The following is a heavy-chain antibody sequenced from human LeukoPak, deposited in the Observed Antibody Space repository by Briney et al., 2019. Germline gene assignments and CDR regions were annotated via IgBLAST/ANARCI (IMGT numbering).Heavy chain of an antibody. CDR1: GFTFSSSW. J-gene: IGHJ4*02. CDR3: ARVRGGNPRDLDY. V-gene: IGHV3-74*01. CDR2: ISSDGSTT. D-gene: IGHD4-23*01. Sequence: GGSERLSCAASGFTFSSSWMYWVSQGPRKGLVWVSHISSDGSTTIYADSVKGQFTISRDNAKNTVFLQMNSLRAEDTAVYYCARVRGGNPRDLDYGGQANLATVSS.